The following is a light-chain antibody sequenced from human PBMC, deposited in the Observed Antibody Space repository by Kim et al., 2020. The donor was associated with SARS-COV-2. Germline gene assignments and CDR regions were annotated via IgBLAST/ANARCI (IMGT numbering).Light chain of an antibody. CDR2: DAS. CDR3: QQYNHLPPYT. CDR1: QDINNY. Sequence: AAVGDRVNITCQASQDINNYVNWYQQKPGKAPKLLIYDASNLDTGVPSRFGGRGYGRDFTFTINNLQPEDIATYYCQQYNHLPPYTFGQGTKLEIK. V-gene: IGKV1-33*01. J-gene: IGKJ2*01.